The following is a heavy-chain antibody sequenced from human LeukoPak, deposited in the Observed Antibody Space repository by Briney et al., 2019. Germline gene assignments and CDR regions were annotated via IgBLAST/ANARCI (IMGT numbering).Heavy chain of an antibody. Sequence: GGSLRLSCAASGFTFSSYAMSWVRQAPGKGLEWVSVIYSGGSTYYADSVKGRFTISRDNSKNTLYLQMNSLRAEDTAVYYCARARGYSYGYAFDIWGQGTMVTVSS. D-gene: IGHD5-18*01. V-gene: IGHV3-66*01. CDR1: GFTFSSYA. J-gene: IGHJ3*02. CDR2: IYSGGST. CDR3: ARARGYSYGYAFDI.